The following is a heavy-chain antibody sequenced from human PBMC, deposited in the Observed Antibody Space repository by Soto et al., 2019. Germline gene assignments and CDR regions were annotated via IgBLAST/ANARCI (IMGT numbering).Heavy chain of an antibody. V-gene: IGHV1-46*01. J-gene: IGHJ3*02. D-gene: IGHD6-19*01. Sequence: QVQLVQSGAEVKKPGASVKVSCKASGYTFTSYHIHWVRQAPGQGLDWMGIMNARDGCTLYSQKRKGRVTMSRDSSTRTVYMELISLRSEETAVFYCARVSSQDFDIWGQGTMVSVSS. CDR2: MNARDGCT. CDR3: ARVSSQDFDI. CDR1: GYTFTSYH.